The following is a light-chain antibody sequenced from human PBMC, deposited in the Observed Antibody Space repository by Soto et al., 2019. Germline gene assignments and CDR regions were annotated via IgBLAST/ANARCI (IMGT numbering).Light chain of an antibody. CDR2: GAS. J-gene: IGKJ2*01. CDR3: QHYGSSQYT. Sequence: EIVLTQSPGTLSLSPGERATLSCRASQSVSRSYLAWYQQKPGQAPRLLIYGASSRATGIPDRFSGSGSGTDVTLTISRLEPEDFAEYYCQHYGSSQYTFGQGTKLEIK. CDR1: QSVSRSY. V-gene: IGKV3-20*01.